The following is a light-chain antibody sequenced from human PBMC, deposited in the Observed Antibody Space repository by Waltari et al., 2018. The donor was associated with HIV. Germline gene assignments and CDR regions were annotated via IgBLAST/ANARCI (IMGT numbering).Light chain of an antibody. J-gene: IGKJ1*01. V-gene: IGKV4-1*01. CDR3: QQYYSTPRT. Sequence: DIVMTQSPDSLVVSLGERATINCKSSQSVLYSSNNKNYLAWYQQKPGQPPKLLLYWVSTRESGVPDRFSGSGSGTDFTLTISSLQAEDVAVYYCQQYYSTPRTFGQGTKVEI. CDR2: WVS. CDR1: QSVLYSSNNKNY.